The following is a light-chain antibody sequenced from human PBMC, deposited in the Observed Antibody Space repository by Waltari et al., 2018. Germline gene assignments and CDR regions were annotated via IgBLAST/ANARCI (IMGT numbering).Light chain of an antibody. CDR1: SSDVGSYPL. CDR2: VVS. Sequence: SALTQPASVSGSPGQSITISCTEISSDVGSYPLLSWYQRHPGGAPKLLIYVVSKRPSGLSRRFSGSKSGNRCSLTLSGIPAEVEAEYSCCAFAGRGFYVFGTGTRVTVL. V-gene: IGLV2-23*02. CDR3: CAFAGRGFYV. J-gene: IGLJ1*01.